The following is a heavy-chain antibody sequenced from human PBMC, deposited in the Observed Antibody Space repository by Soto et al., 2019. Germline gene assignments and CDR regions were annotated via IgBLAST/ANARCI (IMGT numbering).Heavy chain of an antibody. CDR1: YGSISRSYY. J-gene: IGHJ5*01. Sequence: PSETLSLTCTVSYGSISRSYYWGWIRQPPGKGLEWIGSIYYSGSGTTYYNPSLKSRVTMSVDTSKNHFSLKLSSVTAADTAVYYCARHDYSGSGNNWFDSWGQGVLVTVSS. CDR2: IYYSGSGTT. D-gene: IGHD4-4*01. V-gene: IGHV4-39*01. CDR3: ARHDYSGSGNNWFDS.